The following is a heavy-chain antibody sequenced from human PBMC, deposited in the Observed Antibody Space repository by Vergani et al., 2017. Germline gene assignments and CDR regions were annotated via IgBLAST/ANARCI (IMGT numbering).Heavy chain of an antibody. V-gene: IGHV3-23*01. Sequence: EVQLLESGGDLVQPGGSLRLSCAASGFSFTTYAMSWVRQAPGKGLEGVSTINTNGDYTRYGDSVKGRFTISRDDSKSTLYLQMNSLRAEDTAIYYCAKGGWNYWFDSWGQGTLVIVS. CDR2: INTNGDYT. CDR3: AKGGWNYWFDS. CDR1: GFSFTTYA. D-gene: IGHD1-1*01. J-gene: IGHJ5*01.